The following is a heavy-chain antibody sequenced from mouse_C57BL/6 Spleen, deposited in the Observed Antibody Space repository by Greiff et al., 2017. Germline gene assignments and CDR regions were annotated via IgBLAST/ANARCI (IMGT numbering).Heavy chain of an antibody. D-gene: IGHD1-1*01. Sequence: EVQLVESGGGLVKPGGSLKLSCAASGFTFSDYGMHWFRQAPEKGLEWVAYISSGSSTIYYADTVKGRFTISRDNAKNTLFLQMTSLRSEDTAMYYCARQSRAWFAYWGQGTLVTVSA. CDR2: ISSGSSTI. V-gene: IGHV5-17*01. CDR3: ARQSRAWFAY. CDR1: GFTFSDYG. J-gene: IGHJ3*01.